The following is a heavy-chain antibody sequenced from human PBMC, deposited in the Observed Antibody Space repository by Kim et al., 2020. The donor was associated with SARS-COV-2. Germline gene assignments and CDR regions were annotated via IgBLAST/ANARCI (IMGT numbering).Heavy chain of an antibody. Sequence: GGSLRLSCAASGFTFDDYAMHWVRQAPGKGLEWVSGISWNSGSIGYADSVKGRFTISRDNAKNSLYLQMNSLRAEDTALYYCAKDISYYGSGSYYGFDYWGQGTLVTVSS. V-gene: IGHV3-9*01. CDR3: AKDISYYGSGSYYGFDY. J-gene: IGHJ4*02. D-gene: IGHD3-10*01. CDR1: GFTFDDYA. CDR2: ISWNSGSI.